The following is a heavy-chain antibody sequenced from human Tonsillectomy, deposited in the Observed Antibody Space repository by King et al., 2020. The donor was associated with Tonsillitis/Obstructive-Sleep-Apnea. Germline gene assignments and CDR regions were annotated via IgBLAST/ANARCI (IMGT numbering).Heavy chain of an antibody. CDR1: GFTFSNAW. V-gene: IGHV3-15*01. D-gene: IGHD3-3*01. CDR2: IKSKTDGGTT. CDR3: TKPSYYDCWSGYYTEDYYYYMDV. Sequence: VQLVESGGGLVKSGGSLRLSCAASGFTFSNAWMSWVRQAPGKGLEWVGRIKSKTDGGTTDYAAPVKGRFTISRDDSKNTLYLQMNSLKTEDTAVYYCTKPSYYDCWSGYYTEDYYYYMDVWGKGTTVTVSS. J-gene: IGHJ6*03.